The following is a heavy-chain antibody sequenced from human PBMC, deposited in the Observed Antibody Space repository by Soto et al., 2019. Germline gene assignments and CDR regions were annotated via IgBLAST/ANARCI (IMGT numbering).Heavy chain of an antibody. J-gene: IGHJ4*02. V-gene: IGHV1-8*01. D-gene: IGHD4-17*01. Sequence: ASVKVSCKASGYTFTSYDINWVRQATGQGLEWMGWMNPNSGNTGYAQKFQGRVTMTRDTSISTAYMELSSLRSEDTAVYYCARGQLAGDFTNYWGQGTLVTVSS. CDR3: ARGQLAGDFTNY. CDR2: MNPNSGNT. CDR1: GYTFTSYD.